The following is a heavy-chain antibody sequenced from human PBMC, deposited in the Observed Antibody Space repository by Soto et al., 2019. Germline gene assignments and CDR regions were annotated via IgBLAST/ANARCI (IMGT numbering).Heavy chain of an antibody. CDR2: IYYSGTT. CDR1: GGSIKVGGYY. Sequence: PSETLSLTCTVSGGSIKVGGYYWGWICQPPGKGLEWVATIYYSGTTYYNPSLKSRLTISLDTSRNQFSLDLTSVTAADTAVYYCARLAYSHYSTWGQGTLVTVS. CDR3: ARLAYSHYST. V-gene: IGHV4-39*01. J-gene: IGHJ4*02. D-gene: IGHD5-12*01.